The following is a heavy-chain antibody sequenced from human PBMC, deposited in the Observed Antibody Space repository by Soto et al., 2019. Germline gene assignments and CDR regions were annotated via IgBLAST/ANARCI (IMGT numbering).Heavy chain of an antibody. CDR2: INHSGST. CDR1: GGSFSGYY. Sequence: PSETLSLTCAVYGGSFSGYYWSWIRQPPGKGLEWIGEINHSGSTNYNPSLKSRGTISVDTSKNQFSMKLSSVTAADTAVYYCARGRGDDSGFYYYYYGMDVWGQGTTVTVSS. D-gene: IGHD3-10*01. J-gene: IGHJ6*02. CDR3: ARGRGDDSGFYYYYYGMDV. V-gene: IGHV4-34*01.